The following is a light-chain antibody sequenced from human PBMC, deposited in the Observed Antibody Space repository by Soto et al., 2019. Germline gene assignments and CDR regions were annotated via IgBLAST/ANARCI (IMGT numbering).Light chain of an antibody. J-gene: IGKJ3*01. Sequence: DIQMTQSPSSLSASVGDRVTITCRASQSITNYLSWYQQKPGKAPKLLIYAASSLQSGVPSRFSGGGSGTHFTLTINSLQPEDFATYYCQQSYSTLTFGPGTKVDIK. CDR1: QSITNY. V-gene: IGKV1-39*01. CDR3: QQSYSTLT. CDR2: AAS.